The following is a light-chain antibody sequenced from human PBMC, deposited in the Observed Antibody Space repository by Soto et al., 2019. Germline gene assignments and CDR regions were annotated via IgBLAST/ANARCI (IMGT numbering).Light chain of an antibody. CDR3: TSYSRYRVLV. Sequence: QSAVTQPASVSVSLGQSITISCTGTSSDIGGYKYVSWYQQHPGKAPKLIIFEVSNRPSGVSDRFSGSNSGNTASLTISGLQAEDEADYYGTSYSRYRVLVFGGGTKVTVL. CDR1: SSDIGGYKY. V-gene: IGLV2-14*01. J-gene: IGLJ3*02. CDR2: EVS.